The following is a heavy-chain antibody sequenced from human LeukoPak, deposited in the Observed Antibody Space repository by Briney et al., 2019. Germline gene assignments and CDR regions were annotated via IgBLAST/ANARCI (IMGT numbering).Heavy chain of an antibody. D-gene: IGHD3-10*01. CDR3: ATSPYYYGSGSYGPQLGWFDP. CDR1: GFTFSSYA. V-gene: IGHV4-59*05. Sequence: PGGSLRLSCAASGFTFSSYAMSWVRQAPGKGLEWVGSIYYSGSTYYNPSLKSRVTISVDTSKNQFSLKLSSVTAADTAVYYCATSPYYYGSGSYGPQLGWFDPWGQGTLVTVSS. CDR2: IYYSGST. J-gene: IGHJ5*02.